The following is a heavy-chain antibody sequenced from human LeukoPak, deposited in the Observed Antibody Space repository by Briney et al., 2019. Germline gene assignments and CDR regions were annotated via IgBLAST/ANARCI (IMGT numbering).Heavy chain of an antibody. CDR2: IYRGDGT. V-gene: IGHV3-66*01. CDR1: GFTVISHY. J-gene: IGHJ4*02. Sequence: GGSLRLSCAASGFTVISHYMSWVRQAPGKGLEWVSVIYRGDGTYYADSVTGRFTISRDNSKNTVYLQMNSLSVEDTAVYYCARDIGGTVEVATMNYWGRGTLVTVSS. D-gene: IGHD5-24*01. CDR3: ARDIGGTVEVATMNY.